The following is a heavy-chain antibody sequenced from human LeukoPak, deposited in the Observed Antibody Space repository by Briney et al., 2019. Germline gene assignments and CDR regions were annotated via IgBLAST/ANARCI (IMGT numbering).Heavy chain of an antibody. CDR3: ARSHYDILTGYYYYYYYMDV. V-gene: IGHV1-2*02. Sequence: ASVKVSCKASGYTFTSYYMHWVRQAPGQGLEWMGWINPNSGGTNYAQKFQGRVTMTRDTSISTAYMELSRLRSDDTAVYYCARSHYDILTGYYYYYYYMDVWGKGTTVTISS. J-gene: IGHJ6*03. CDR1: GYTFTSYY. CDR2: INPNSGGT. D-gene: IGHD3-9*01.